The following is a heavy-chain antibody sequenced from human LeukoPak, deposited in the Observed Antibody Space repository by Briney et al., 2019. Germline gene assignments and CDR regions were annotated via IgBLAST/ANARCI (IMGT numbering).Heavy chain of an antibody. CDR2: IWSDGTNR. V-gene: IGHV3-33*01. CDR3: VRDAQRGFDYSNSLQY. J-gene: IGHJ4*02. D-gene: IGHD4-11*01. CDR1: GFIFNHYA. Sequence: GGSLRLSCEASGFIFNHYALHWVRQAPHEGLEWVAVIWSDGTNRYYADSVKGRFSIFRDDSQKRVFLQMNSLRAEDTAVYYCVRDAQRGFDYSNSLQYWGQGALVTVSS.